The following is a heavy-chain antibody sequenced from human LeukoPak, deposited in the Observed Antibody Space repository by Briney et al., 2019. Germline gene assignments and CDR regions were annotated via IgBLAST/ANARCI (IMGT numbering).Heavy chain of an antibody. J-gene: IGHJ3*02. Sequence: KASETLSLTCAVYGGSFSGYYWGWIRQPPGKGLEWIGEINHSGSTNYNPSLKSRVTISVDTSKNQFSLKLSSVTAADTAVYYCARAPLYSSGWDNAFDIWGQGTMVTVSS. CDR2: INHSGST. V-gene: IGHV4-34*01. CDR3: ARAPLYSSGWDNAFDI. D-gene: IGHD6-19*01. CDR1: GGSFSGYY.